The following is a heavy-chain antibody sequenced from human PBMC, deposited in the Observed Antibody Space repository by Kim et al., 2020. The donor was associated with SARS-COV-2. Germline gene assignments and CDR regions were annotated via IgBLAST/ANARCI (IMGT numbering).Heavy chain of an antibody. V-gene: IGHV3-23*01. Sequence: GGSLRLSCKVSGFPISSQAMSWVRQAPGKGLEWVSATSDRGHLTYYADSVKGRFIISRDNSENTLFLQMNSLRGEDTATYYCVKEDHNSGIYTSGFDYWGQGTLVTVSS. CDR2: TSDRGHLT. D-gene: IGHD3-10*01. CDR1: GFPISSQA. J-gene: IGHJ4*02. CDR3: VKEDHNSGIYTSGFDY.